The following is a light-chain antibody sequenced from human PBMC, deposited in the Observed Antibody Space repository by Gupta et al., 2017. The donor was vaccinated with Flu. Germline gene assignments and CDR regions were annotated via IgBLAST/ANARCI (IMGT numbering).Light chain of an antibody. V-gene: IGKV1-5*03. CDR2: QAS. J-gene: IGKJ1*01. CDR3: QQYNTYSQWT. Sequence: STLSASVGDRVTITCRASQSISSWLAWYQQRPGTAPKLLIYQASSLKSGVSTRFSGSGSGTEFTLTISSLQPDDFATYYCQQYNTYSQWTFGQGTKVEIK. CDR1: QSISSW.